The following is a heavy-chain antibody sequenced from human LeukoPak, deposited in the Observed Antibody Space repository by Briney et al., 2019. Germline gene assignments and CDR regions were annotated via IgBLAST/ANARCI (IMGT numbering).Heavy chain of an antibody. CDR2: ISAYNGNT. CDR1: GYTVTNYG. CDR3: ARGIRGRTGYEGPWFDP. Sequence: ASVKVSCKASGYTVTNYGISWVRQAPGQGREWMGWISAYNGNTNYAQNLQGRVTMTTDTSTSTAYMELRSLRSDDTAVYYCARGIRGRTGYEGPWFDPWGQGTLVTVSS. D-gene: IGHD5-12*01. J-gene: IGHJ5*02. V-gene: IGHV1-18*01.